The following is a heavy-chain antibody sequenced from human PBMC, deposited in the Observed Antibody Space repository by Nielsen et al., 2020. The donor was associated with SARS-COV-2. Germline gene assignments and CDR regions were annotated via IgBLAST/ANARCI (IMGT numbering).Heavy chain of an antibody. CDR3: ARVTGIVDSFDY. V-gene: IGHV3-48*03. D-gene: IGHD1-26*01. Sequence: GGSLRLSCAASGFTFSSYEMNWVRQAPGKGLEWVSYISSSGSTIYYADSVKGRFTISRDNAKNSLYLQMNSLRAEDTAVYYCARVTGIVDSFDYWGQGTLVTVSS. J-gene: IGHJ4*02. CDR1: GFTFSSYE. CDR2: ISSSGSTI.